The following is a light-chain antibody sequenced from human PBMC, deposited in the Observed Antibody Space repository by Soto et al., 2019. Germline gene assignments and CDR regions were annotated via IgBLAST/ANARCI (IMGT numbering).Light chain of an antibody. CDR3: SSYTSSSTRV. CDR1: NNDVGGYNY. V-gene: IGLV2-14*03. J-gene: IGLJ1*01. Sequence: HSVLTQPASVFGCPGQSIALSLTGTNNDVGGYNYVSWYQHHPGEAPKLMIYDVTNRPSGVSNRFSGSKSGNTASLTISGLQIEDEADYYCSSYTSSSTRVFGTGTKVTVL. CDR2: DVT.